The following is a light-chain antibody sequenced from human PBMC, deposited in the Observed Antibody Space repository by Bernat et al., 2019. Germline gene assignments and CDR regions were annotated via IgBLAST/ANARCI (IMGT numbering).Light chain of an antibody. Sequence: DIQLTQSPPFLSASVGDRVTITCRASQVIGTYLAWYQQKSGKATNLLIYGASTLQTGVPSRFSGSGSGTELTLTISSLQPEDSAAYYCQQLNSFPITFGQGTRLEIK. CDR2: GAS. CDR1: QVIGTY. V-gene: IGKV1-9*01. J-gene: IGKJ5*01. CDR3: QQLNSFPIT.